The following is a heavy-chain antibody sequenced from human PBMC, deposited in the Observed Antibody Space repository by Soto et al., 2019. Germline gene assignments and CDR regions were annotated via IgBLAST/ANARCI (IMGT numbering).Heavy chain of an antibody. CDR1: GFTFSTHG. D-gene: IGHD4-4*01. V-gene: IGHV3-30*18. CDR3: AKDVSNSRNYNYSGMDV. J-gene: IGHJ6*02. Sequence: QVQLVESGGGVVQPGRSLRLSCAASGFTFSTHGMHWVRQPPGKGLEWVALISYDGSTKYYADSVKGRFTISRDNSKNTLYLQMTRLRAEETDLYYCAKDVSNSRNYNYSGMDVWGQGTTVTVSS. CDR2: ISYDGSTK.